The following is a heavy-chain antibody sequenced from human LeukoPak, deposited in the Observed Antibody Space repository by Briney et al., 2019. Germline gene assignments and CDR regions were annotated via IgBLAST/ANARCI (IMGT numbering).Heavy chain of an antibody. Sequence: ASVKVSGKASGYTVISYGISWVRQAPGQGLEWMGWISAYNGNTKYAQKLQGRVTMTTDTSTSTAYMELRSLRSDDTDIYYCAREREGSFDYWGQGTLVTVSS. CDR2: ISAYNGNT. CDR3: AREREGSFDY. J-gene: IGHJ4*02. D-gene: IGHD1-26*01. CDR1: GYTVISYG. V-gene: IGHV1-18*01.